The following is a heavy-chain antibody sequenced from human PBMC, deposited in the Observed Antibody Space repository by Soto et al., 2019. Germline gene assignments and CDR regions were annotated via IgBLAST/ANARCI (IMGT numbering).Heavy chain of an antibody. CDR1: GGSISSGGYY. D-gene: IGHD1-20*01. Sequence: PSETLSLTCTVSGGSISSGGYYWSWIRQHPGKGLGWIGYIYYSGSTYYNPSLKSRVTISVDTSKNQFSLNLSSVTAADTAVYYCASLNYRSEPDRILYWGQGTPVTVSA. J-gene: IGHJ4*01. V-gene: IGHV4-31*03. CDR3: ASLNYRSEPDRILY. CDR2: IYYSGST.